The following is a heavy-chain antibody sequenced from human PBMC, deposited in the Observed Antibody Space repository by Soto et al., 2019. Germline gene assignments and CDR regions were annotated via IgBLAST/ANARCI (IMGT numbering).Heavy chain of an antibody. J-gene: IGHJ3*02. Sequence: PGGSLRLSCAASGFTFSSYGMHWVRQAPGKGLEWVAVISYDGSNKYYADSVKGRFTISRDNSKNTLYLQMNSLRAEDTAVYYCAKDWGPMDAFDIWGQGTMVTV. CDR1: GFTFSSYG. CDR2: ISYDGSNK. V-gene: IGHV3-30*18. D-gene: IGHD3-16*01. CDR3: AKDWGPMDAFDI.